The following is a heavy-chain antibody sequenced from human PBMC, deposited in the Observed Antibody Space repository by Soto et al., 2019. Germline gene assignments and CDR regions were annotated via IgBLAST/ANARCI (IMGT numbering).Heavy chain of an antibody. Sequence: QVQLQQWGAGLLKPSETLSLTCAVYGGSFSGYYWSWIRQPPGKGLEWIGEINHSGSTNYNPSLKSRDTISEDTYKNQFALKRSVVTAADAAVYYCARHVLLWYGELLWFWFDPWGQGTLVTVSS. J-gene: IGHJ5*02. D-gene: IGHD3-10*01. V-gene: IGHV4-34*01. CDR1: GGSFSGYY. CDR2: INHSGST. CDR3: ARHVLLWYGELLWFWFDP.